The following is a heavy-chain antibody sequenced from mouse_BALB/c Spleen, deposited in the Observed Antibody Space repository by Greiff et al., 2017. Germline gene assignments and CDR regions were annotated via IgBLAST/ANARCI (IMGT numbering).Heavy chain of an antibody. Sequence: EVQLQESGGGLVQPGGSLKLSCAASGFTFSSYTMSWVRQTPEKRLEWVAYISNGGGSTYYPDTVKGRFTISRDNAKNTLYLQMSSLKSEDTAMYYCARQDGYYAMDYWGQGTSVTVSS. CDR1: GFTFSSYT. V-gene: IGHV5-12-2*01. J-gene: IGHJ4*01. CDR3: ARQDGYYAMDY. D-gene: IGHD2-3*01. CDR2: ISNGGGST.